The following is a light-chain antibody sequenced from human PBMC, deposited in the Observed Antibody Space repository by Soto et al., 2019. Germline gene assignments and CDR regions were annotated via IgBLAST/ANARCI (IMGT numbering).Light chain of an antibody. Sequence: EIVMTQSPATLSVSPGERATLSCRASQSVSSNFAWYQQKPGQAPRLLIFGASTRAAGIPARFSGSGSGTEFTLTISRLQSEDFAVYYCQKYNNWPLLTFGGGTKVDI. CDR1: QSVSSN. CDR3: QKYNNWPLLT. J-gene: IGKJ4*01. CDR2: GAS. V-gene: IGKV3-15*01.